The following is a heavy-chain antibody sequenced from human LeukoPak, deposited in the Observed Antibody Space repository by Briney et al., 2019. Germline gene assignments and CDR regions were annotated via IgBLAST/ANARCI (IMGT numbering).Heavy chain of an antibody. V-gene: IGHV3-23*01. CDR2: ISGSGSST. J-gene: IGHJ4*02. CDR3: AKRDGYNSNPLKD. Sequence: GGSLRLSCAASEFTFSSYAMSWVRQAPGKGLEWVSAISGSGSSTYYADSVKGRFTISRDNSKNTLYLQMNSLRAEDTALYYCAKRDGYNSNPLKDWGQGTLATVSS. CDR1: EFTFSSYA. D-gene: IGHD5-24*01.